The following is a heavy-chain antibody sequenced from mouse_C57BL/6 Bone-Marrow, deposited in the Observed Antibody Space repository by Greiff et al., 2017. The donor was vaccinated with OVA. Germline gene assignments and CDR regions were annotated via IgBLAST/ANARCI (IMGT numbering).Heavy chain of an antibody. CDR3: TRPGRGFAY. CDR2: IDPETGGT. J-gene: IGHJ3*01. D-gene: IGHD1-1*01. CDR1: GYTFTDYE. V-gene: IGHV1-15*01. Sequence: VQLQESGAELMRPGASVTLSCKASGYTFTDYEMHWVKQTPVHGLEWIGAIDPETGGTAYNQKFKGKAILTADKSSSTAYMELRSLTSEDSAVYYCTRPGRGFAYWGQGTLVTVSA.